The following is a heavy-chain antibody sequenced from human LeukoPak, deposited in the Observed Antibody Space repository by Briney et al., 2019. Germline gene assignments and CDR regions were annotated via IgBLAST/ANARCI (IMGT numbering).Heavy chain of an antibody. D-gene: IGHD4-11*01. V-gene: IGHV3-21*04. CDR3: TTRLQHHFDY. Sequence: GGSLRLSCAASGFTFSSYSMNWVRQAPGKGLEWVSSISGSTSYIYYADSVNGRFTISRDDFLNVVYLQMNSLTVEDTAVYYCTTRLQHHFDYWGQGTQVTVSS. J-gene: IGHJ4*02. CDR2: ISGSTSYI. CDR1: GFTFSSYS.